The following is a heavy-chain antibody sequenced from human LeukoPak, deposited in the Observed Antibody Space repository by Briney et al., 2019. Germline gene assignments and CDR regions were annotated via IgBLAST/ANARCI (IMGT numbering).Heavy chain of an antibody. D-gene: IGHD3-22*01. J-gene: IGHJ4*02. CDR2: ISGSGGST. CDR3: AKDILYYYDSSGYTDY. CDR1: GFTFSSYA. V-gene: IGHV3-23*01. Sequence: PGGSLRLSCAASGFTFSSYAMSWVRQAPGKGLEWVSAISGSGGSTYYADSVKGRFTISRDNSKNTLYLQMNSLRAEDTAVYYYAKDILYYYDSSGYTDYWGQGTLVTVSS.